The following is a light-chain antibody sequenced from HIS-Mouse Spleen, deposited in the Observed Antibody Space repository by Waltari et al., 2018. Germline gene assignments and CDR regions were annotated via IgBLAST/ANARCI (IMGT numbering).Light chain of an antibody. Sequence: DIQMTQSPSTLSASVGDRVTITCRASQSISSWLAWYQQKPGKAPKLLIYKASSLESGVPSRFSGSGSGTEFTLTISSLQPDDFATYYCQQYNSYSRTXGQGTKVEIK. CDR2: KAS. V-gene: IGKV1-5*03. J-gene: IGKJ1*01. CDR1: QSISSW. CDR3: QQYNSYSRT.